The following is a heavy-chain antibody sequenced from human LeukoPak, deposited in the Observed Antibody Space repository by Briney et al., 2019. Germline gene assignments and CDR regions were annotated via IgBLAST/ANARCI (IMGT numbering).Heavy chain of an antibody. CDR2: IRQDGNEK. V-gene: IGHV3-7*01. CDR1: GFTFSTYW. CDR3: TRDYDNNSPGGMHY. Sequence: QPGGSLRLSCAASGFTFSTYWMTWVRQAPGKGLEWVANIRQDGNEKYYVDSVEGRFTISRDNAKKSLYLQMNSLRAEDTAVYYCTRDYDNNSPGGMHYWGQGTLVTVSS. D-gene: IGHD3-16*01. J-gene: IGHJ4*02.